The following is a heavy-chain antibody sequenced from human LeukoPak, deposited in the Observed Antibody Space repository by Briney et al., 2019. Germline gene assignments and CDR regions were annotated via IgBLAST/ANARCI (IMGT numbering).Heavy chain of an antibody. V-gene: IGHV1-2*02. CDR1: GYTFTGYY. J-gene: IGHJ6*02. Sequence: ASVKVSCKASGYTFTGYYMHWVRQAPGQGLEWMGWINPDSGGKNYAQKFQGRVTMTRDTSIRTAYMELSRLRSDDTAVYYCAREVIKVGIYYYGMDVWGQGTTVTVSS. CDR3: AREVIKVGIYYYGMDV. CDR2: INPDSGGK. D-gene: IGHD2-21*01.